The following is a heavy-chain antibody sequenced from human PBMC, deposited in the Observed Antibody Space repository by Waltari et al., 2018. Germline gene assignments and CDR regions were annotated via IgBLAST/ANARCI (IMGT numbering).Heavy chain of an antibody. V-gene: IGHV1-69*12. CDR2: IIPIFGAP. Sequence: QVQLEQSGAEVRKPGSSVKVPCQASSSHGISWMRQAPGQGLEWMGGIIPIFGAPNYAQRFKDRLTIIADESTSTAYMELSRLTKDDTAVYYCARDGGDITTHYYHMDVWDKWTTVTVSS. J-gene: IGHJ6*03. D-gene: IGHD3-16*01. CDR1: SSHG. CDR3: ARDGGDITTHYYHMDV.